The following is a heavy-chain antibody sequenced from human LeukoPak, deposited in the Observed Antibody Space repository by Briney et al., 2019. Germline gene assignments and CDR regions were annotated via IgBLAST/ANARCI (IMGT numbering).Heavy chain of an antibody. CDR3: ARVREYSSSWPYYYYYGMDV. D-gene: IGHD6-13*01. Sequence: GGSLRLSCAASGFTFDDYAMHWVRQAPGKGLEWVSGISWNSGSIGYADSVKGRFTISRDNAKNSLYLQMNSLRAEDTAVYYCARVREYSSSWPYYYYYGMDVWGQGTTVTVSS. CDR1: GFTFDDYA. CDR2: ISWNSGSI. J-gene: IGHJ6*02. V-gene: IGHV3-9*01.